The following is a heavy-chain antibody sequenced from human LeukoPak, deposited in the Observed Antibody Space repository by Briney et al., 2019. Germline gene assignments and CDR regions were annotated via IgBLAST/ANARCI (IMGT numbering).Heavy chain of an antibody. Sequence: SVKVSCKASGGTFSSYAISWVRQAPGQGLEWMGGIIPIFGTANYAQKFQGRVTITTDESTSTAYMELSSLRSEDTAVYYCARHHGEMGSSSLDYWGQGTLVTVSS. CDR1: GGTFSSYA. CDR3: ARHHGEMGSSSLDY. CDR2: IIPIFGTA. D-gene: IGHD6-6*01. V-gene: IGHV1-69*05. J-gene: IGHJ4*02.